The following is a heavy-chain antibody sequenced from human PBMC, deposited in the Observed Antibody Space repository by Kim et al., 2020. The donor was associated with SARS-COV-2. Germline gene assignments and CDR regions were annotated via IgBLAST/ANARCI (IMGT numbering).Heavy chain of an antibody. CDR1: DITVRRHY. V-gene: IGHV3-53*01. D-gene: IGHD3-3*01. CDR2: MYSDGST. J-gene: IGHJ6*01. Sequence: GGSLRLSCAASDITVRRHYMTWIRQAPGRGLEWVSVMYSDGSTAYEDSVKGRFTFSRDTSKNTIFLQMNNLRVEDTAVYYCARAAGWSGELWTYGMDVWG. CDR3: ARAAGWSGELWTYGMDV.